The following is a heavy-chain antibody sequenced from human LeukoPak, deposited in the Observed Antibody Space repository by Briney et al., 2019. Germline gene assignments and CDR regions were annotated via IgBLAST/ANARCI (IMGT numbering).Heavy chain of an antibody. V-gene: IGHV1-8*01. CDR3: VRVPPRSTIYAY. D-gene: IGHD2-2*01. J-gene: IGHJ4*02. Sequence: ASVNVSCETSGYSFTSYDIHWVRQTTGQGLEWLGWMYPNSGDTGFAQKFQGRVTMTRNTSIGTAYMELSSLRSEDMAIYYCVRVPPRSTIYAYWGQGSLVTVSS. CDR1: GYSFTSYD. CDR2: MYPNSGDT.